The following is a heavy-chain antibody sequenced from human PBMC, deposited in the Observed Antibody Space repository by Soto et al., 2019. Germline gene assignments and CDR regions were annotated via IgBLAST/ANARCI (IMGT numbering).Heavy chain of an antibody. CDR1: GGSISSYY. D-gene: IGHD1-26*01. J-gene: IGHJ5*02. CDR3: ARGSRRVGNWFDP. Sequence: SETLSLTCTVSGGSISSYYWSWIRQPPGKGLEWIGYIYYSGSTNYNPSLKSRVTISVDTSKNQFSLKLSSVTAADTAVYYCARGSRRVGNWFDPWGQGTLVTVSS. V-gene: IGHV4-59*01. CDR2: IYYSGST.